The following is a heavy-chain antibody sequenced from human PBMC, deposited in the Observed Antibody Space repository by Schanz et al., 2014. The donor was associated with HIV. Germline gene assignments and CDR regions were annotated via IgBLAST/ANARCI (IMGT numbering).Heavy chain of an antibody. V-gene: IGHV3-15*01. CDR2: IKSKIDGGST. Sequence: EVQLVESGGDLVKPGGRLRLSCAASGFTFSYAWMNWVRQTPGKGLEWVARIKSKIDGGSTDYATPVKGRFTISRDDSKNTLYVQMSSLKTEDTAVYYCTTSLEMATITAFDIWGQGTMVTVSS. CDR3: TTSLEMATITAFDI. J-gene: IGHJ3*02. CDR1: GFTFSYAW. D-gene: IGHD5-12*01.